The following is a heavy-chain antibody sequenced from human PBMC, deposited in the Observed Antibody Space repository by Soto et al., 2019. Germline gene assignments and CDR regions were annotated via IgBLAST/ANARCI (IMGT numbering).Heavy chain of an antibody. V-gene: IGHV3-30*18. CDR1: GYTFRSSG. CDR3: AKGSSRYYYPHPDN. Sequence: PAWSLGLSCASSGYTFRSSGVHWVRQATGKGLEWVAVISNEEANKNYVDSVKGRFTVARDNSKNTLSLQMNSLRVEDTAIYYCAKGSSRYYYPHPDNWGKGTPVTVSS. CDR2: ISNEEANK. D-gene: IGHD3-22*01. J-gene: IGHJ4*02.